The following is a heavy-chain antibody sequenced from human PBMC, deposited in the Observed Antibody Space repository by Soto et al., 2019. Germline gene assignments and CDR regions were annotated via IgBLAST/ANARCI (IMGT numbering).Heavy chain of an antibody. CDR2: IYYSGST. CDR1: GGSISSGDYY. D-gene: IGHD2-2*03. Sequence: PSETLSLTCTVSGGSISSGDYYWSWIRQPPGKGLEWIGYIYYSGSTYYNPSLKSRVTTSVDTSKNEFSLRLSSVTAADTAVYYCARLNGYCISTNCHGYYGMDVWGQGTTVTVSS. V-gene: IGHV4-30-4*01. J-gene: IGHJ6*02. CDR3: ARLNGYCISTNCHGYYGMDV.